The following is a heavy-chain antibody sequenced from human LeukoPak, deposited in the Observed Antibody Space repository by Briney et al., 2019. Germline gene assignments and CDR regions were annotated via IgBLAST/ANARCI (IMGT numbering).Heavy chain of an antibody. J-gene: IGHJ6*04. CDR3: AELGITMIGGV. CDR2: ISSSSNTI. D-gene: IGHD3-10*02. Sequence: GGSLRLSCAASGFTFSSYSMNWVRQAAGKGLEWVSHISSSSNTIYYADSVKGRFTISRDNAKNSLYLQMNSLRAEDTAVYYCAELGITMIGGVWGKGTTVTISS. CDR1: GFTFSSYS. V-gene: IGHV3-48*04.